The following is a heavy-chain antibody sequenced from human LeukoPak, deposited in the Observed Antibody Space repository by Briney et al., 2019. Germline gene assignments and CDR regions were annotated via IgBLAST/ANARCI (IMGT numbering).Heavy chain of an antibody. J-gene: IGHJ4*02. CDR2: ISSSSSYI. CDR1: GFTFSSYS. D-gene: IGHD2-2*01. Sequence: GGSLRLSCAASGFTFSSYSMNWVRQAPGKGLEWVSSISSSSSYIYYADSVKGRFTISRDNAKNPLYLQMNSLRAEDTAVYYCARESLYCSSTSCYYVYWGQGTLVTVSS. V-gene: IGHV3-21*01. CDR3: ARESLYCSSTSCYYVY.